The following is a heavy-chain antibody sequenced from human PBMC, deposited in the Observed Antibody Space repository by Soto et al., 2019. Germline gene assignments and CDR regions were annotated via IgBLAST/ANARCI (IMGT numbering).Heavy chain of an antibody. CDR3: ARGWGSGVFDY. CDR2: INHSGST. J-gene: IGHJ4*02. Sequence: QVQLQQWGAGLLKPSETLSLTCAVYGGSFSGYYWNWIRQPPGKGLEWIGEINHSGSTNNNPSLKSRVTISVDTSKNQCSLKLSSVTAADTAVYSCARGWGSGVFDYWCPRSLVTVPS. D-gene: IGHD3-16*01. V-gene: IGHV4-34*01. CDR1: GGSFSGYY.